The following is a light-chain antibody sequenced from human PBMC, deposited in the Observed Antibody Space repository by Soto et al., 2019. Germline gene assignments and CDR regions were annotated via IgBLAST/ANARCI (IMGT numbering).Light chain of an antibody. V-gene: IGLV1-47*02. Sequence: QSVLTQPPSASGTPGQRGTISWSGRSANIGNNFVCWYQQLPGTAPKLLIYSNNQRPSGVPDRVSGSKSVTSVSLAISGLRSEDEANYYCVAWDDSMSGLVFGTGTKVTVL. J-gene: IGLJ1*01. CDR2: SNN. CDR1: SANIGNNF. CDR3: VAWDDSMSGLV.